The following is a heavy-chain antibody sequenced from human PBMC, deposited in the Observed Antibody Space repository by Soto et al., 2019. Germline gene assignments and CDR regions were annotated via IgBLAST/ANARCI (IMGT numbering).Heavy chain of an antibody. V-gene: IGHV4-34*01. D-gene: IGHD3-10*01. J-gene: IGHJ3*02. Sequence: SETLSLTCAVYGGSFSGYYWSWIRQPPGKGLEWIGEINHSGSTDYNPSLKSRVTISVDTSKNQFSLKLSSVTAADTAVYYCAGHSITMVRGASPRGAFDIWGQGTMVTVS. CDR3: AGHSITMVRGASPRGAFDI. CDR2: INHSGST. CDR1: GGSFSGYY.